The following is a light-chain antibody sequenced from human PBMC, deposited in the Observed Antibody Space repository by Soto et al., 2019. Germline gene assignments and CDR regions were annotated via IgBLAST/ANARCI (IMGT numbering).Light chain of an antibody. J-gene: IGKJ4*01. V-gene: IGKV3-20*01. CDR2: DAS. Sequence: EIVLTQSPGTLSLSPGERATLSCRASQSVSSSYLAWYQQKPGQAPRLLIYDASSRATGIPDRFSGGGSGTDFTLTISRLEPEEFAVYDGQQLSSYPLTFGGGTKVDIK. CDR3: QQLSSYPLT. CDR1: QSVSSSY.